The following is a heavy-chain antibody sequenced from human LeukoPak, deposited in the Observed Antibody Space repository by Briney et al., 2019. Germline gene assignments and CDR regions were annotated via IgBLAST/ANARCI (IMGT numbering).Heavy chain of an antibody. V-gene: IGHV4-59*01. J-gene: IGHJ4*02. D-gene: IGHD3-10*01. CDR1: GGSINNYY. CDR2: IYYSGST. Sequence: SETLSLTCTVSGGSINNYYWSWVRQPPGKGLEWIGYIYYSGSTNYNPSPKSLVTISVDTSKNQFSLKLTSVTAADTAVYYCARVGSYTVPDWGQGTLVTVSS. CDR3: ARVGSYTVPD.